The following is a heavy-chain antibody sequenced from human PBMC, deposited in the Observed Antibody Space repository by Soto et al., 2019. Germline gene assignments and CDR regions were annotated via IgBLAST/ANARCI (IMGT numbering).Heavy chain of an antibody. D-gene: IGHD2-21*02. CDR2: ITNSGST. Sequence: PSETLSLTCAVFGGSFSDSYCSWIRQSPEKGLEWIGEITNSGSTYYNPSLTSRVTISGDTSKNQFSLEVRSVTAAYTAVYFCARGRTAIAKSWFDSWGQGTLVTVSS. CDR1: GGSFSDSY. V-gene: IGHV4-34*01. CDR3: ARGRTAIAKSWFDS. J-gene: IGHJ5*01.